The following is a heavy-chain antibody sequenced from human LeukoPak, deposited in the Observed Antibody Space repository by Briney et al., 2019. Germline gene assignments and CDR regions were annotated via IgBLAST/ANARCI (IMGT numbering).Heavy chain of an antibody. CDR2: INPNSGGT. CDR1: GYTFTGYY. CDR3: ARGRKIAAAGTTEFDY. V-gene: IGHV1-2*06. J-gene: IGHJ4*02. D-gene: IGHD6-13*01. Sequence: ASVKVSCKASGYTFTGYYMHWVRQAPGQGPEWMGRINPNSGGTNYAQKFQGRVTMTRDTSISTAYMELSRLRSDDTAVYYCARGRKIAAAGTTEFDYWGQGTLVTVSS.